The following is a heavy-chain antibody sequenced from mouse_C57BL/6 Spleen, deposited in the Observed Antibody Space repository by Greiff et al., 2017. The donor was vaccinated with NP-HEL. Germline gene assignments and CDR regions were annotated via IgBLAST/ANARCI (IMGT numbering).Heavy chain of an antibody. CDR1: GYAFSSSW. D-gene: IGHD2-4*01. J-gene: IGHJ2*01. Sequence: VQGVESGPELVKPGASVKISCKASGYAFSSSWMNWVKQRPGKGLEWIGRIYPGDGDTNYNGKFKGKATLTADKSSSTAYMQLSSLTSEDSAVYFCAMIYYDYNFDYWGQGTTLTVSS. V-gene: IGHV1-82*01. CDR2: IYPGDGDT. CDR3: AMIYYDYNFDY.